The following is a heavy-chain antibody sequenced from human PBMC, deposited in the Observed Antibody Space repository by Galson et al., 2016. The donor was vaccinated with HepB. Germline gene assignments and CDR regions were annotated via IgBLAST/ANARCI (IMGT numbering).Heavy chain of an antibody. Sequence: LRLSCAASGFMFTNCAIHWVRQAPGKGLEWVAVIWYDGSNKYYADSVKGRFTLSRDNSKNTLLLQMNSLRADDTAVYYCTRELKPSAIDYWGQGTLVTVSS. CDR2: IWYDGSNK. D-gene: IGHD2-2*01. CDR3: TRELKPSAIDY. V-gene: IGHV3-33*01. J-gene: IGHJ4*02. CDR1: GFMFTNCA.